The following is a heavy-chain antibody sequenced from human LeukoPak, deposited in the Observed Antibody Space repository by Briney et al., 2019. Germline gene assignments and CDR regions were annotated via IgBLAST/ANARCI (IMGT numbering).Heavy chain of an antibody. CDR2: IHYTGST. J-gene: IGHJ4*02. D-gene: IGHD6-6*01. Sequence: NPSETLSLTCTVSDGSISPYYWNWLRQPPGKGLEWIGHIHYTGSTNYNPSLKSRVTLSIDTSKKQFSLKLNSVTVADTAVYYCARGGSRYSSSSDFDYWGQGALVTVSS. CDR3: ARGGSRYSSSSDFDY. V-gene: IGHV4-59*01. CDR1: DGSISPYY.